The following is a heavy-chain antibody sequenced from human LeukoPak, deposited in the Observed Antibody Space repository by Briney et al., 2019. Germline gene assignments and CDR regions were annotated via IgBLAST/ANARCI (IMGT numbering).Heavy chain of an antibody. CDR3: AREPYCTNGVCQGTVDAFDI. D-gene: IGHD2-8*01. CDR2: INHSGST. Sequence: PSETLSLTCAVYGGSFSGYYWSWIRQPPGKGLEWIGEINHSGSTNYNPSLKSRVTISVDTSKNQFSLKLSSVTAADTAVYYCAREPYCTNGVCQGTVDAFDIWGQGTMVTVSS. J-gene: IGHJ3*02. V-gene: IGHV4-34*01. CDR1: GGSFSGYY.